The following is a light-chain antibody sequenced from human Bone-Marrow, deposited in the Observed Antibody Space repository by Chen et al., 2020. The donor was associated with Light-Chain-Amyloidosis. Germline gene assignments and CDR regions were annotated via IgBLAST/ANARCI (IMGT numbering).Light chain of an antibody. CDR3: TSYRSANTPVI. CDR1: SSDVGAYNY. Sequence: QSALTQPASESGSPGQSITVSCTGPSSDVGAYNYVSWYHHHPGNAPKLIIYDVNSRPSGVSSRFSGSKSGNTASLIISGLQAEDEAHYYCTSYRSANTPVIFGGGTKLTVL. J-gene: IGLJ2*01. CDR2: DVN. V-gene: IGLV2-14*03.